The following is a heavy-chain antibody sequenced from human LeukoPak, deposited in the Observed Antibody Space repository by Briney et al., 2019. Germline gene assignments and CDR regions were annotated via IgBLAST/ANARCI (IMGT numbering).Heavy chain of an antibody. CDR2: IYYSGST. V-gene: IGHV4-59*11. D-gene: IGHD3-22*01. CDR3: ARGPGKDYYDSSGYYHYYYGMDV. CDR1: GGSISSHY. J-gene: IGHJ6*02. Sequence: SETLSLTCTVSGGSISSHYWSWIRQPPGKGLEWIGYIYYSGSTNYNPSLKSRVTISVDTSKNQFSLKLSSVTAADTAVYYCARGPGKDYYDSSGYYHYYYGMDVWGQGTTVTVSS.